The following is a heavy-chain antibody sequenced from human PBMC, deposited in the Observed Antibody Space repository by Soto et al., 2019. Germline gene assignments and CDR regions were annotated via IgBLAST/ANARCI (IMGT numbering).Heavy chain of an antibody. V-gene: IGHV3-21*01. Sequence: GGSLRLSCEASGFTFSSHSMNWVRQAPGKGLEWVSSITSSSTYIYYRDSVKGRFTISRDNAKNSLYLQMNSLRAEDTAIYYCARVPQRIAVAGRNNRYSFDYWGQGTLVPVSS. CDR3: ARVPQRIAVAGRNNRYSFDY. D-gene: IGHD6-19*01. CDR2: ITSSSTYI. CDR1: GFTFSSHS. J-gene: IGHJ4*02.